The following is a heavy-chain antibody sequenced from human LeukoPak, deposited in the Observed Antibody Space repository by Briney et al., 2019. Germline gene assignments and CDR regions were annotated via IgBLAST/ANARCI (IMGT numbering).Heavy chain of an antibody. J-gene: IGHJ4*02. Sequence: PGGSLRLSCAASGFTFSSYSMNWIRQAPGKGLEWVSSISSGSSYIYYADSVKGRFTISRDNAKNSLYLQMNSLRAEDTAVYYCAKDYAAVVVVPAASPHDYWGQGTLVTVSS. CDR3: AKDYAAVVVVPAASPHDY. CDR1: GFTFSSYS. V-gene: IGHV3-21*01. CDR2: ISSGSSYI. D-gene: IGHD2-2*01.